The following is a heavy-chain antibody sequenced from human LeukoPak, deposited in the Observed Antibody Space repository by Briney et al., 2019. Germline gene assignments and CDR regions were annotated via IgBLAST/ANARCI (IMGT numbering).Heavy chain of an antibody. V-gene: IGHV1-2*02. Sequence: ASVKVSCKTSGLTFTDYYMHWVRQAPGQGLEWMGWINTNTGVTNRAQKFQGRVTLTRDTSITTAYMELTRLKSDDTAVYYCARDGALDYWGQGTLVTVSS. D-gene: IGHD3-16*01. CDR3: ARDGALDY. CDR2: INTNTGVT. CDR1: GLTFTDYY. J-gene: IGHJ4*02.